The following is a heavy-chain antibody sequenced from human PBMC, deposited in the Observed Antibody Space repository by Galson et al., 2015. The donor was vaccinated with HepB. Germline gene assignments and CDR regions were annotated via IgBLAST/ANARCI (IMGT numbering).Heavy chain of an antibody. CDR2: INAGNGNT. V-gene: IGHV1-3*01. CDR1: GYTFTSYA. J-gene: IGHJ6*02. Sequence: SVKVSCKASGYTFTSYAMHWVRQAPGQRLEWMGWINAGNGNTKYSQKFQGRVTITRDTSASTAYMELSSLRSEDTAVYYCAREMDTASAYYYYGMDVWGQGTTVTVSS. D-gene: IGHD5-18*01. CDR3: AREMDTASAYYYYGMDV.